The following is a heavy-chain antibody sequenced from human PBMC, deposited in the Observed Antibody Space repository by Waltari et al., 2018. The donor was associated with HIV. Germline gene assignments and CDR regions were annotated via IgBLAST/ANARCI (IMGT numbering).Heavy chain of an antibody. Sequence: EVQLVESGGGLVMPGGSLRLSCAAAGFTFTNAWITWVRQATGKGLEWVCRIKSKTDGGTTDYAAPVRGRFTISRDDSKNTLYPQMNSLETEDTAVYYCTTAMIDYWGQGTLVTVSS. D-gene: IGHD3-22*01. V-gene: IGHV3-15*01. CDR1: GFTFTNAW. CDR3: TTAMIDY. J-gene: IGHJ4*02. CDR2: IKSKTDGGTT.